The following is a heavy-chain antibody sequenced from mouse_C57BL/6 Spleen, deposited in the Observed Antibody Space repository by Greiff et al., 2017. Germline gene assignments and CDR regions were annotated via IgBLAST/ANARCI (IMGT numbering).Heavy chain of an antibody. J-gene: IGHJ2*01. CDR3: ASGFSDSFDY. CDR2: IDPSDSET. V-gene: IGHV1-61*01. CDR1: GYTFTSYW. Sequence: QVQLQQPGAELVRPGSSVKLSCKASGYTFTSYWMDWVKQRPGQGLEWIGNIDPSDSETHYNQKFKDKATLTVDKSSSTAYMQLSSLTSEDSAVYYCASGFSDSFDYWGQGTTLTVSS.